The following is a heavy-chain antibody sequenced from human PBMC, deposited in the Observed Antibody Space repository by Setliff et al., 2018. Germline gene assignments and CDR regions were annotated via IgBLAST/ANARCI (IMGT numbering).Heavy chain of an antibody. Sequence: RASVKVSCKASGYSFSSYGISWVRQAPGQGLEWMGWISVYNGNTNYAQKLQGRVTMTTDTSTNTAYMELRSLRSDDTAVYYCASNYYDSRGHDAFDIWGQGTMVTVSS. CDR3: ASNYYDSRGHDAFDI. CDR2: ISVYNGNT. D-gene: IGHD3-22*01. CDR1: GYSFSSYG. J-gene: IGHJ3*02. V-gene: IGHV1-18*01.